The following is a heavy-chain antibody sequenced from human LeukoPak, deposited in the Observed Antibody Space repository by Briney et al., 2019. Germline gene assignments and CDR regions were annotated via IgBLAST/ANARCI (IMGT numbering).Heavy chain of an antibody. CDR3: AREMASFGVVIYSFDY. V-gene: IGHV1-46*01. CDR1: GYTFTSYY. Sequence: ASVKVSCKASGYTFTSYYMHWVRQAPGQGLEWMGIINPSGGSTSYAQKFQGRVTMTRDTSTSTVYMELSSLRSEDTAVYYCAREMASFGVVIYSFDYWGQGTLVTVSS. J-gene: IGHJ4*02. CDR2: INPSGGST. D-gene: IGHD3-3*01.